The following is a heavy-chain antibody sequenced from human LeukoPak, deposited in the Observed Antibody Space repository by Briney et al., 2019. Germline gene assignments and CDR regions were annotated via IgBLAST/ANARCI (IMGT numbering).Heavy chain of an antibody. Sequence: SETLSLTCAVYGGSFSGYYWSWIRQPPGKGLEWIGEINHSGSTNYNPSLKSRVTISVDKSKNQFSLKLSSVTAADAAVYYCARRELLWFGELLFDYWGQGTLVTVSS. CDR1: GGSFSGYY. J-gene: IGHJ4*02. CDR2: INHSGST. D-gene: IGHD3-10*01. CDR3: ARRELLWFGELLFDY. V-gene: IGHV4-34*01.